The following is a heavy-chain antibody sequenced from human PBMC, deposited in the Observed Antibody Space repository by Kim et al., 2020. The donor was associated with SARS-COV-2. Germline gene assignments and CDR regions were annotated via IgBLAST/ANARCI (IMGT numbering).Heavy chain of an antibody. J-gene: IGHJ4*02. D-gene: IGHD1-26*01. CDR1: GFAFRYYW. Sequence: GGSLRLSCAASGFAFRYYWMSWVRQAPGKGLEWVANIKQDGSEGYYVDSVRGRFTISRDNDKNSLYLQMNSLRAVDTAVYYCARDQGGSYYVDYWGQGILLTVSS. V-gene: IGHV3-7*01. CDR3: ARDQGGSYYVDY. CDR2: IKQDGSEG.